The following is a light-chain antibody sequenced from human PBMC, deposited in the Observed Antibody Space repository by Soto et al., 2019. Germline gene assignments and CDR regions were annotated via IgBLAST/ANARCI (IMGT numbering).Light chain of an antibody. CDR1: SSDVGGYNY. V-gene: IGLV2-11*01. CDR3: CSYAGSTRV. J-gene: IGLJ2*01. Sequence: QSALTQPRSVSGSPGQSVTISCTGTSSDVGGYNYVSWYQQHPGKAPKLMIYDVSKRPSGVPDRFSGSKSGNTASLTISGLQAEDEADYYCCSYAGSTRVFGGGTKL. CDR2: DVS.